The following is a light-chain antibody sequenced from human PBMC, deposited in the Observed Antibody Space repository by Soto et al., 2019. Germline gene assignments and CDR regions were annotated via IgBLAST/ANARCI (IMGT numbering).Light chain of an antibody. V-gene: IGLV1-51*01. CDR2: DNN. J-gene: IGLJ2*01. CDR3: GTWDSSLSDVV. Sequence: QSVLTQPPSVSAAPGQKVTISCSGSSSNIGNNYVSWYQQLPGTAPKLLIYDNNKRPSGIPDRFSGSKSGTSATLGITGLPTGDEADYYCGTWDSSLSDVVFGGGTELTVL. CDR1: SSNIGNNY.